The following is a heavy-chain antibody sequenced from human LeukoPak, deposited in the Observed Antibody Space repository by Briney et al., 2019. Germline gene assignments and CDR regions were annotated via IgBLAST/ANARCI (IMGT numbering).Heavy chain of an antibody. CDR3: AKDTRGYSYGSYFDY. CDR2: INSDGSSR. V-gene: IGHV3-74*01. D-gene: IGHD5-18*01. CDR1: GFTFSSYW. J-gene: IGHJ4*02. Sequence: PGGSLRLSCAASGFTFSSYWMHWIRQAPGKGLVWVSRINSDGSSRSYADSVKGRFTISRDNAKNTLYLQMNSLRADDTALYYCAKDTRGYSYGSYFDYWGQGTLVTVSS.